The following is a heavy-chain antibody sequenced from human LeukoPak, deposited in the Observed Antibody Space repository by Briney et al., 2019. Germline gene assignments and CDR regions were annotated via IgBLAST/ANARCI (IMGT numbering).Heavy chain of an antibody. CDR3: ARRSTVVGMGWFDP. D-gene: IGHD2-21*01. J-gene: IGHJ5*02. Sequence: GTLRLSCAASGFTFSSYEMNWIRQPPGKGLEWIGNIYYSGSTYYNPSLKSRVTISVDTSKNQFSLKPISVTAADTAVYYCARRSTVVGMGWFDPWGQGTLVIVSS. CDR2: IYYSGST. CDR1: GFTFSSYE. V-gene: IGHV4-39*01.